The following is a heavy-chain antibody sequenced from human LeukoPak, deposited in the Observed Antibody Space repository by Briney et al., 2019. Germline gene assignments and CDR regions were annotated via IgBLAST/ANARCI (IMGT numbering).Heavy chain of an antibody. J-gene: IGHJ6*03. V-gene: IGHV3-23*01. CDR1: GFTFSSYA. CDR3: AKGRAARRGFYYYYYMGV. D-gene: IGHD6-6*01. CDR2: ISGSGGST. Sequence: GGSLRLSCAASGFTFSSYAMSWDRQAPGKGLEWVSAISGSGGSTYYADSVKGRFTISRDNSKNTLYLQMNSLRAEDTAVYYCAKGRAARRGFYYYYYMGVWGKGTTVTVSS.